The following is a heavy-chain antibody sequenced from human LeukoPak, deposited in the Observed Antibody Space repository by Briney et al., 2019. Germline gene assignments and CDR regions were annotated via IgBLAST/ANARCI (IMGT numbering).Heavy chain of an antibody. J-gene: IGHJ4*02. V-gene: IGHV4-39*07. CDR1: VGSISSSSYY. CDR2: IYYSGST. Sequence: SETLSLTCTVSVGSISSSSYYWGWIRQPPGKGLGWIGSIYYSGSTYYNPSLKSRVTISVDTSKNQFSLKPSSVTAADTAVYYCAREETRVVVIPYYFDYWGQGTLVTVSS. D-gene: IGHD3-22*01. CDR3: AREETRVVVIPYYFDY.